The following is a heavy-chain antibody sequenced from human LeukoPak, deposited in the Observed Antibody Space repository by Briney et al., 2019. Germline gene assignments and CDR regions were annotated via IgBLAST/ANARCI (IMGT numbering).Heavy chain of an antibody. J-gene: IGHJ3*01. V-gene: IGHV3-23*01. CDR2: ISSSGNNA. Sequence: GGSLRLSCAASGFTFSTYAMNWVRQAPGKGLEWVSLISSSGNNAYYADSVKGRFTISRDNSKNTLSLQMNSLRVEDTAIYYCAKDIQLSTWGRGTMVTVSS. D-gene: IGHD5-24*01. CDR1: GFTFSTYA. CDR3: AKDIQLST.